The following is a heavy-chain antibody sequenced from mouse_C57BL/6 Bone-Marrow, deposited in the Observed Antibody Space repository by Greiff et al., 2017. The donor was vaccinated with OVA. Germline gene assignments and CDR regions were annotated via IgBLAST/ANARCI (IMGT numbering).Heavy chain of an antibody. CDR2: ISDGGSYT. CDR3: ARDSKNYAMDY. J-gene: IGHJ4*01. V-gene: IGHV5-4*01. CDR1: GFTFSSYA. D-gene: IGHD2-5*01. Sequence: EVMLVESGGGLVKPGGSLKLSCAASGFTFSSYAMSWVRQTPEKRLEWVATISDGGSYTYYTDNVKGRFTISRDNAKNNLYLQMSHLKSEDTAMYYCARDSKNYAMDYWGQGTSVTVSS.